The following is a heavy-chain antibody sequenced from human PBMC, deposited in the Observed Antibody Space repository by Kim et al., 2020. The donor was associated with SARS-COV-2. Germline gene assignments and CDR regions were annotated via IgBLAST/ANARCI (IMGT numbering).Heavy chain of an antibody. V-gene: IGHV3-7*03. CDR3: ARVCGVYNWNDVYPGHFDY. J-gene: IGHJ4*02. Sequence: GGSLRLSCAASGFTFSSYWMSWVRQAPGKGLEWVANIKQDGSEKYYVDSVKGRFTISRDNAKNSLYLQMNSLRAEDTAVYYCARVCGVYNWNDVYPGHFDYWGQGTLVTVSS. CDR2: IKQDGSEK. CDR1: GFTFSSYW. D-gene: IGHD1-20*01.